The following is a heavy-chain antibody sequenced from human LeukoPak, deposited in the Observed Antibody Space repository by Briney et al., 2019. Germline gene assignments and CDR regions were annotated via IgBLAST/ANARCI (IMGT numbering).Heavy chain of an antibody. V-gene: IGHV3-7*01. CDR2: IKGDGSEK. CDR1: EFTFSRYW. D-gene: IGHD6-19*01. J-gene: IGHJ4*02. Sequence: GGSLRLSCAASEFTFSRYWMSGGRQAPGKGLEWVANIKGDGSEKDYVDSVKGRFTISRDNAKNSLYLQMNSLRAEDTAVYYCARMDIAVAGIFDYWGQGTLVTVSS. CDR3: ARMDIAVAGIFDY.